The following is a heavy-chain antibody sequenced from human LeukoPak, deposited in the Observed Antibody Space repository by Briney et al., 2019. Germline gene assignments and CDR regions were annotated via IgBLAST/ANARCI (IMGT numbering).Heavy chain of an antibody. J-gene: IGHJ6*03. CDR2: IYHSGST. Sequence: PSETLSLTCAVSGYSISSGYYWGWIRQPPGKGLEWIGSIYHSGSTYYNPSLKSRVTISVDTSKNQFSLKLSSVTAADTAVYYCARHVHYYYYMDAWGKGTTVTVSS. CDR3: ARHVHYYYYMDA. V-gene: IGHV4-38-2*01. CDR1: GYSISSGYY.